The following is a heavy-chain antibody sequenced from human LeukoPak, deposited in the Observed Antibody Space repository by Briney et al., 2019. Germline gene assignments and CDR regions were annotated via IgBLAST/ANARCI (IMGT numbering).Heavy chain of an antibody. CDR2: FDPEEGET. V-gene: IGHV1-24*01. D-gene: IGHD3-22*01. J-gene: IGHJ4*02. CDR3: ATAYYDSSGYYFDY. CDR1: GYTLTELS. Sequence: ASVKVSCKVSGYTLTELSMHWVRQAPGKGLEWMGGFDPEEGETIYAQKFQGRVTMTEDTSTDTAYMEMSSLRSEDTAVYYCATAYYDSSGYYFDYWGQGTLVTVSS.